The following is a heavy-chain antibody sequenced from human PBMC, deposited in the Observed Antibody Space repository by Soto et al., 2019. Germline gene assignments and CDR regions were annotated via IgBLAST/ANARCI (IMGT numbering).Heavy chain of an antibody. Sequence: GGSLRLSCAASGFTFDDYGMSWVRQAPGKGLEWVSGINWNGGSTGYADSVKGRFTISRDNAKNSLYLQMNSLRAEDTALYYCARSYYYGSGRNDAFDIWGQGTMVTVSS. V-gene: IGHV3-20*04. CDR3: ARSYYYGSGRNDAFDI. J-gene: IGHJ3*02. CDR2: INWNGGST. CDR1: GFTFDDYG. D-gene: IGHD3-10*01.